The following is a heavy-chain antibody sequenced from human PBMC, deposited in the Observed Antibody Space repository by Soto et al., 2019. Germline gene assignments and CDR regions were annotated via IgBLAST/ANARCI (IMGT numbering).Heavy chain of an antibody. CDR3: VAELYSSGGCCSFDF. CDR1: GFTFTNSA. D-gene: IGHD6-19*01. CDR2: IIVASGRT. Sequence: QVQIVQSGPEVKRPGTSVRVSCKTSGFTFTNSAVQWVRQARGQRLEWIGWIIVASGRTNYAREVQERVTISRDTSTSTAYMELSGLRSEGTAVYYCVAELYSSGGCCSFDFWGQGTMVTVSS. J-gene: IGHJ3*01. V-gene: IGHV1-58*01.